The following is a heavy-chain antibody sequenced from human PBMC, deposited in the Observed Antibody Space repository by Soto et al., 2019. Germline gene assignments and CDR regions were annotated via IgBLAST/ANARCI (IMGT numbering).Heavy chain of an antibody. J-gene: IGHJ2*01. CDR1: GFTFSSYG. Sequence: QVQLVESGGGVVQPGRSLRLSCAASGFTFSSYGMHWVRQAPGKGLEWVAIISYDGSNKYYSDYVKGRFTISRDNSKNTLYLQMNSLRAEDTAVYYCAKDNCSGGSCYTRYFDLCGRCTLVTVSS. D-gene: IGHD2-15*01. CDR2: ISYDGSNK. CDR3: AKDNCSGGSCYTRYFDL. V-gene: IGHV3-30*18.